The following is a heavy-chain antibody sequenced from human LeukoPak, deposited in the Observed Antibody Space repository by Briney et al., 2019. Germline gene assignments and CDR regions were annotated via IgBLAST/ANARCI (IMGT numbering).Heavy chain of an antibody. CDR3: ARGDHDSSDYYVGFDY. Sequence: PSETLSLTCTVSGGTVSTYYWHWIRQPPGKGLEWIGFMSYSGSTNYDPSLKSRVSISIDTSRDQFSLKLRSVTAADTAVYYCARGDHDSSDYYVGFDYWGQGILVTVSS. CDR1: GGTVSTYY. CDR2: MSYSGST. V-gene: IGHV4-59*02. J-gene: IGHJ4*02. D-gene: IGHD3-22*01.